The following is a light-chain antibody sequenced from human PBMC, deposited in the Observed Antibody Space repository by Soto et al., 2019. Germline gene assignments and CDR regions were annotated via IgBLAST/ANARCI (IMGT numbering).Light chain of an antibody. CDR3: AAWDDNLNGPL. CDR2: SDD. J-gene: IGLJ3*02. CDR1: NSNIGRYS. V-gene: IGLV1-44*01. Sequence: QSALTQPPSLSGTPGQRVTISCSGSNSNIGRYSVNWYQHFPGTAPKILIYSDDERPSGGPDRFSGSKSGTSASLAISVLQSGDEAEYYCAAWDDNLNGPLFGGGTKLTVL.